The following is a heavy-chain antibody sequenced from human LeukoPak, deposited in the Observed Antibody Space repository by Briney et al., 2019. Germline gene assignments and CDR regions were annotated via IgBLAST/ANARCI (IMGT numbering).Heavy chain of an antibody. CDR2: IIPILGIA. J-gene: IGHJ4*02. CDR1: GGTFSSYA. V-gene: IGHV1-69*04. D-gene: IGHD3-10*01. CDR3: ARDIPEYYYGSRTPRDRKITPGDY. Sequence: GSSVKVSCKASGGTFSSYAISWVRQAPGQGLEWMGRIIPILGIANYAQKFQGRVTITADKSTSTAYMELSSLRSEDTAVYYCARDIPEYYYGSRTPRDRKITPGDYWGQGTLVTVSS.